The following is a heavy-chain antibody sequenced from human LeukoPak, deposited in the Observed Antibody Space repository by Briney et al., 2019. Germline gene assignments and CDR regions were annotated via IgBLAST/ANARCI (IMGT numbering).Heavy chain of an antibody. V-gene: IGHV3-23*01. D-gene: IGHD6-19*01. J-gene: IGHJ4*02. CDR1: GFTLSRYA. Sequence: PGGTLRLSCAASGFTLSRYAMSWVRQAPGKGREWVSAISGSGGSTYYADSVKGRFTISRDNSKNALYLQINSLRAEDTAVYYCAKDSGISSGWYKGTYYFEYWGQGTLVAVSS. CDR2: ISGSGGST. CDR3: AKDSGISSGWYKGTYYFEY.